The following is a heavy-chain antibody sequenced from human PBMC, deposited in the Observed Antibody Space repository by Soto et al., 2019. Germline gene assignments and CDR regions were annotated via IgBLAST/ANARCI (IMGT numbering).Heavy chain of an antibody. Sequence: GGSLRLSCAASGFAVSSRYMSWVRQAPGKGLEWVSALYRGGTTYDADSVKGRFSISRDNSKNTLYLQMNSLRAEDTAVYYCAKDSEARPHFDFWIGLPFDYWGQGA. D-gene: IGHD3-3*01. CDR1: GFAVSSRY. J-gene: IGHJ4*02. CDR2: LYRGGTT. V-gene: IGHV3-66*01. CDR3: AKDSEARPHFDFWIGLPFDY.